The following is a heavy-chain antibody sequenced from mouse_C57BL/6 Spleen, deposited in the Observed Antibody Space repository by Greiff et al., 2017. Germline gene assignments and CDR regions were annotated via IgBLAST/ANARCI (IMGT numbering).Heavy chain of an antibody. CDR1: GFSFNTYA. V-gene: IGHV10-1*01. Sequence: EVKVVESGGGLVQPKGSLKLSCAASGFSFNTYAMNWVRQAPGTGLEWVARIRSKSNNYATYYADSVKDRFTISRDDSESMLYLQMNNLKTEDTAMYYYVRGGGFYYDYDGGYYYAMDYWGQGTSVTVSS. CDR2: IRSKSNNYAT. D-gene: IGHD2-4*01. CDR3: VRGGGFYYDYDGGYYYAMDY. J-gene: IGHJ4*01.